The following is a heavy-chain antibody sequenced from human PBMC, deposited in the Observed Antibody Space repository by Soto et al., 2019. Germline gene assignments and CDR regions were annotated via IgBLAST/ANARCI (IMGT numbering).Heavy chain of an antibody. CDR1: GGSISSGGYY. CDR3: VRSVRRNSGSYRDYYGMDV. Sequence: SETLSLTCTVSGGSISSGGYYWSWIRQHPGKGLEWIGYIYYSGSTYYNPSLKSRVTISVDTSKNQFSLKLSSVTAADTAVYYCVRSVRRNSGSYRDYYGMDVWGQGTTVTVSS. V-gene: IGHV4-31*03. D-gene: IGHD1-26*01. CDR2: IYYSGST. J-gene: IGHJ6*02.